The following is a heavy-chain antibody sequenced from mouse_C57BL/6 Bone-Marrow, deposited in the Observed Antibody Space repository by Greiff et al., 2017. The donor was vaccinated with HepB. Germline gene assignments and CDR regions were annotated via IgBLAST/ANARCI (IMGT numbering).Heavy chain of an antibody. V-gene: IGHV14-4*01. D-gene: IGHD2-3*01. J-gene: IGHJ2*01. CDR2: IDPENGDT. CDR3: TTIPDYDGYPYYFDY. CDR1: GFNIKDDY. Sequence: VQLQQSGAELVRPGASVKLSCTASGFNIKDDYMHWVKQRPEQGLEWIGWIDPENGDTEYASKFQGKATITADTSSNTAYLQLSSLTSEDTAVYYCTTIPDYDGYPYYFDYWGQGTTLTVSS.